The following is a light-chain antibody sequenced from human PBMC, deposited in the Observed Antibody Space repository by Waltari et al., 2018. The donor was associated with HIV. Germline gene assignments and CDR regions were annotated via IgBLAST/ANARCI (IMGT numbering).Light chain of an antibody. V-gene: IGLV2-8*01. J-gene: IGLJ2*01. CDR3: FSYAGNNYLL. Sequence: QSALTQPPSASGSPGQSVTISCAGTSSDIGLYNFVSWYQHHPGKAPKLMISEVSRRPSGVPERFSGSKSGNTASRTVSGLQAEDEAAYYCFSYAGNNYLLFGGGTKLTVL. CDR1: SSDIGLYNF. CDR2: EVS.